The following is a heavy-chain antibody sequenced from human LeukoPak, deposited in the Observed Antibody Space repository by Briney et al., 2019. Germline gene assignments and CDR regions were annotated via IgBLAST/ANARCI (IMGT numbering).Heavy chain of an antibody. CDR3: ARGPRVTMVRGVIMFDI. Sequence: SETLSLTCAVYGGSFSGYYWSWIRQPPGKGLEWIGEINHSGSTNYNPSLKSRVTISVDTSKNQFSLKLSSVTAADTAVYYCARGPRVTMVRGVIMFDIWGQGTMVTVSS. D-gene: IGHD3-10*01. J-gene: IGHJ3*02. V-gene: IGHV4-34*01. CDR2: INHSGST. CDR1: GGSFSGYY.